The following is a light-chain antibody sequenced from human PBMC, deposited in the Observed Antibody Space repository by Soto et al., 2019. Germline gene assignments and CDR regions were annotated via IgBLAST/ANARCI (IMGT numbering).Light chain of an antibody. CDR3: MQGTHWPPIT. Sequence: DIVMTQTPLSSPVTLGQPASISCRSSQGLVHSDGNTYLSWLQQRPGQPPRRLIYKVSNRDSGVPDRFSGSGSGTDFTLKISRVEAEDVGVYYCMQGTHWPPITFGQGTRLEIK. J-gene: IGKJ5*01. V-gene: IGKV2-30*02. CDR1: QGLVHSDGNTY. CDR2: KVS.